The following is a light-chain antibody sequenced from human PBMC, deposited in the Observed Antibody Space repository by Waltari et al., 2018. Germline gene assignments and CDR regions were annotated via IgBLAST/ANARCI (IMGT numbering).Light chain of an antibody. CDR1: NSDVGNYNL. V-gene: IGLV2-23*01. CDR3: CAYAGSSIYV. Sequence: QSALTQPAAVSGSPGQSITISCAGSNSDVGNYNLVSWYQQHPGEAPKLLIFETTKRHSGVSDRFSGSRSGNTASLTISGLQAEDEAEYSCCAYAGSSIYVFGSGTRVTVL. J-gene: IGLJ1*01. CDR2: ETT.